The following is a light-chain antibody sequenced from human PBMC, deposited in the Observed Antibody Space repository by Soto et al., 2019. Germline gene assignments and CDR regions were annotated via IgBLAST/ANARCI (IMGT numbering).Light chain of an antibody. CDR1: SSNIGAGYE. J-gene: IGLJ1*01. CDR3: QSYDSSLSGYV. V-gene: IGLV1-40*01. CDR2: ENN. Sequence: QSVLTQPPSVSEAPGQRVTISCTGSSSNIGAGYEAHWYQQVPGTAPKLLIYENNNRPSGVPDRFSGSKSGTSASLAITGLQVEDEAEYYCQSYDSSLSGYVFGTGTKVTVL.